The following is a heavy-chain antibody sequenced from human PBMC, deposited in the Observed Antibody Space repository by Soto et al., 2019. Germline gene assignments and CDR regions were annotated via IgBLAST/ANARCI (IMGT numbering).Heavy chain of an antibody. V-gene: IGHV1-69*13. D-gene: IGHD6-13*01. J-gene: IGHJ4*02. CDR3: ARDSGAKLSSS. Sequence: SVKVSCKASGGTFSSYRINWVRQAPGQGLEWVGGIVPIYRTADYAQKFQGRVTITADESARTAYLEVRSLKSQDTAVYYCARDSGAKLSSSWGQGTRVT. CDR2: IVPIYRTA. CDR1: GGTFSSYR.